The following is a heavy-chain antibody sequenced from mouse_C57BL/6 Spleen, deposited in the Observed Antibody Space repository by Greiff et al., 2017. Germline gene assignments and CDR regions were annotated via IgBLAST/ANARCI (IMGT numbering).Heavy chain of an antibody. Sequence: QVQLQQPGAELVKPGASVKLSCKASGYTFTSYWMQWVKQRPGQGLEWIGEIDPSDSYTNYNQKFKGKATLTVDTSSSTAYMQLSSLTSEDSAVYYCARGELVRDYAMDYWGQGTSVTVSS. CDR3: ARGELVRDYAMDY. V-gene: IGHV1-50*01. J-gene: IGHJ4*01. CDR2: IDPSDSYT. CDR1: GYTFTSYW. D-gene: IGHD2-14*01.